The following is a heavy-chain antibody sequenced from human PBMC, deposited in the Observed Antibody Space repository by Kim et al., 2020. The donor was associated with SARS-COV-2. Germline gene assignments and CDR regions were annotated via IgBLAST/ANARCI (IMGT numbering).Heavy chain of an antibody. V-gene: IGHV6-1*01. CDR2: TFYTSRWYS. J-gene: IGHJ4*02. D-gene: IGHD5-12*01. CDR3: ARGWLRSGFNY. Sequence: SQTLSLPCAISGDSVSINSAAWNWIRPSPSRGLEWLGRTFYTSRWYSDYAVSVKSRLTINPDTSKNQFSLQLNSVTPEDTAVYYCARGWLRSGFNYWGQGTLVTVSS. CDR1: GDSVSINSAA.